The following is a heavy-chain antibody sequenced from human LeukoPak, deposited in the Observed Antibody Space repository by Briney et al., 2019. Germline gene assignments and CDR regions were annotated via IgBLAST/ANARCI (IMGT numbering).Heavy chain of an antibody. D-gene: IGHD6-13*01. CDR2: ISYSGST. J-gene: IGHJ4*02. CDR1: GGSISSYY. Sequence: SETLSLTCSVSGGSISSYYWNWIRQPPGKGLEWIGYISYSGSTNSNPSLKSRVTMSVDTSKSQFSLKLSSVTAADTAVYYCARVGSSWPHYYFDSWGRGTLVTVSS. CDR3: ARVGSSWPHYYFDS. V-gene: IGHV4-59*12.